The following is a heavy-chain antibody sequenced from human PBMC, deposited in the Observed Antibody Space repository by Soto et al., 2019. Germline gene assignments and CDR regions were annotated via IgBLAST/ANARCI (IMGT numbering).Heavy chain of an antibody. V-gene: IGHV1-8*01. CDR1: GYSFTSLD. D-gene: IGHD1-26*01. CDR3: ARGVSAGVDY. J-gene: IGHJ4*02. Sequence: ASVKVSCKASGYSFTSLDINWVRQTAGQGLEWMGWMQPSTGRTGYAQKFQGRVTMTRDTYINTAYMELTTLTSDDTAFYYCARGVSAGVDYWGQGTLVTVYS. CDR2: MQPSTGRT.